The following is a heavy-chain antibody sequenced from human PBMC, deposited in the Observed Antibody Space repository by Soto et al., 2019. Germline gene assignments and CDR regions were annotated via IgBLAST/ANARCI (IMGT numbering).Heavy chain of an antibody. V-gene: IGHV4-34*01. Sequence: PSETLSLTCAVYGGSFIGYYWSWIRQPPGKGLEWIGEINHSGSTNYNPSLKSRVTISVDTSKNQFSLKLSSVTAADTAVYYCARYRGSGSYYFDYWGQGTLVTVSS. CDR2: INHSGST. CDR1: GGSFIGYY. CDR3: ARYRGSGSYYFDY. J-gene: IGHJ4*02. D-gene: IGHD3-10*01.